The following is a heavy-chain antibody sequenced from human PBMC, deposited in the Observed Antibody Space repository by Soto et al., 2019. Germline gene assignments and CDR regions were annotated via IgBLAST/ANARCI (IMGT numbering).Heavy chain of an antibody. V-gene: IGHV4-30-2*01. Sequence: SETLSLTCTVSGGSVSSGSYYWSWIRQPPGKGLEWIGYVSHRGTAYSIPSLNGRLTLSMDSSQTQFSLKLTSVTAADSAVYYCARIHWSQSSLDYWGRGILVTVSS. J-gene: IGHJ4*02. D-gene: IGHD6-19*01. CDR3: ARIHWSQSSLDY. CDR2: VSHRGTA. CDR1: GGSVSSGSYY.